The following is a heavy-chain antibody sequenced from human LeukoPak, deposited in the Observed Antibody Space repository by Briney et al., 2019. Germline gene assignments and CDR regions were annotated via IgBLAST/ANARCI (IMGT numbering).Heavy chain of an antibody. D-gene: IGHD5-24*01. Sequence: PSETLSLTCAVYGGSLSGYYWSWVRQPPGKGLEWIGEINHSGSTNYNPSLKSRVTISVDKSRNQFSLKLRSVTAADTAVYYCARVGGWLHPADAFDIWGQGTMVTVSS. V-gene: IGHV4-34*01. CDR3: ARVGGWLHPADAFDI. J-gene: IGHJ3*02. CDR1: GGSLSGYY. CDR2: INHSGST.